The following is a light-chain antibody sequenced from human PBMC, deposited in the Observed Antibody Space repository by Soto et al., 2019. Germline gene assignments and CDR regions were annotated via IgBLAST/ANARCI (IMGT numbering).Light chain of an antibody. CDR2: NAS. CDR3: QQYNDWPRT. Sequence: EIVLTQSPGTLSLSPGERATLSCRASQTVGSGSLAWYQQKPGQAPRLLISNASRRATGIPDRFSGSGSGTEFTLTISSLQSEDFAFYYCQQYNDWPRTFGLGTKVDIK. J-gene: IGKJ1*01. V-gene: IGKV3D-20*02. CDR1: QTVGSGS.